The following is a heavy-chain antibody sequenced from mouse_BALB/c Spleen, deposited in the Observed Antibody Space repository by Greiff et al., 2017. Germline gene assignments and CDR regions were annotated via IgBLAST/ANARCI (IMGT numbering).Heavy chain of an antibody. CDR3: AREGGYNAMDY. CDR1: GFTFSSYA. V-gene: IGHV5-9-4*01. Sequence: EVHLVESGGGLVKRGGSLKLSCAASGFTFSSYAMSWVRQSPEKRLEWVAEISSGGSYTYYPDTVTGRFTISRDNAKNTLYLEMSSLRSEDTAMYYCAREGGYNAMDYWGQGTSVTVSS. J-gene: IGHJ4*01. CDR2: ISSGGSYT.